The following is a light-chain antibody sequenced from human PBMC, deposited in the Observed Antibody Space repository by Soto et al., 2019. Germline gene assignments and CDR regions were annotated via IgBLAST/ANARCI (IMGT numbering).Light chain of an antibody. CDR3: QKFNTAHLT. J-gene: IGKJ5*01. Sequence: DIQMTQSPSSLSASVGDRVTITCRASQDISAYLAWYQQKPGKVPMLLIYSASTLQSGVPSRFSGSGSGTDFTLTISSLQPEDVATYYCQKFNTAHLTFGQGTRMEIK. V-gene: IGKV1-27*01. CDR1: QDISAY. CDR2: SAS.